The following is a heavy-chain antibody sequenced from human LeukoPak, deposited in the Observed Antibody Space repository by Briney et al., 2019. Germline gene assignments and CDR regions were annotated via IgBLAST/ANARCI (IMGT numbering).Heavy chain of an antibody. D-gene: IGHD2-15*01. CDR3: ARFVVVATFNWFDP. CDR2: IIPIFGTA. V-gene: IGHV1-69*13. CDR1: GGTFSSYA. J-gene: IGHJ5*02. Sequence: SVKVSCKASGGTFSSYAISWVRQAPGQGLEWMGGIIPIFGTANYAQKFQGRVTITADESTSTAYMELSSLRSEDTAVYYCARFVVVATFNWFDPWGQGTLVTVSS.